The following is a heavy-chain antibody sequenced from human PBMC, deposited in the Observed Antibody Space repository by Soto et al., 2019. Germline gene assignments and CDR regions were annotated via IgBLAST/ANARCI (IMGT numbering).Heavy chain of an antibody. CDR1: GGSFSGYY. CDR3: ARVPSSGYSASSAFDT. V-gene: IGHV4-34*01. J-gene: IGHJ3*02. CDR2: INHSGST. D-gene: IGHD3-22*01. Sequence: SETLSLTCAVYGGSFSGYYWSWIRQPPGKGLEWIGEINHSGSTNYNPSLKSRVTISVDTSKNQFSLKLSSVTAADTAVYYCARVPSSGYSASSAFDTWGQEKMLTISS.